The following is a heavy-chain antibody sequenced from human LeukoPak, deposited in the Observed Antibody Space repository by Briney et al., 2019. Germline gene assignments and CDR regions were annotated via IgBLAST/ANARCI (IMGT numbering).Heavy chain of an antibody. CDR1: GYTFTGYY. CDR2: MNPNSGNT. J-gene: IGHJ3*02. D-gene: IGHD3-22*01. V-gene: IGHV1-8*02. Sequence: ASVKVSCKASGYTFTGYYMHWVRQAPGQGLEWMGWMNPNSGNTGYAQKFQGRVTMTRNTSISTAYMELSSLRSEDTAVYYCARQGPGYYYDSSGYSDAFDIWGQGTMVTVSS. CDR3: ARQGPGYYYDSSGYSDAFDI.